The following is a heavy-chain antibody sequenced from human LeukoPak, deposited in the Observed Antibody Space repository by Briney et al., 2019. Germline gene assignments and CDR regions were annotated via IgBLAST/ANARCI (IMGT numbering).Heavy chain of an antibody. D-gene: IGHD2/OR15-2a*01. Sequence: GGSLRLSCEASGFTSFDFPMNWVRKAPGKGLEWVSHIRTDGTITYADSVKGRFTISRDDAKTSVYPQMNSLRDEDTAIYYCARDNIWAFDIWGQGTMVTVAS. J-gene: IGHJ3*02. V-gene: IGHV3-69-1*01. CDR3: ARDNIWAFDI. CDR1: GFTSFDFP. CDR2: IRTDGTI.